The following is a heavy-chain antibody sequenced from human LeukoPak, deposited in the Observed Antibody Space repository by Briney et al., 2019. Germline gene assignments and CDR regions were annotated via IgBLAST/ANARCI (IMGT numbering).Heavy chain of an antibody. CDR1: GGTFSSYA. CDR2: IIPIFGTA. D-gene: IGHD2-21*01. Sequence: GASVKVSCKASGGTFSSYAISWVRQAPGQGLEWMGGIIPIFGTANYAQKFQGRVTITADESTSTAYMELSSLRSEDTAVYYCARVGGKPSIGVLLGWFDPWGQGTLVTVSS. CDR3: ARVGGKPSIGVLLGWFDP. J-gene: IGHJ5*02. V-gene: IGHV1-69*13.